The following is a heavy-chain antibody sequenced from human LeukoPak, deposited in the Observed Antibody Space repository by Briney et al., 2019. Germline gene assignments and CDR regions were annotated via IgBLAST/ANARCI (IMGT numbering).Heavy chain of an antibody. D-gene: IGHD6-13*01. CDR1: GGSISSSSYY. CDR3: ARYSSPSSFRFDP. J-gene: IGHJ5*02. Sequence: PSETLSLTCTVSGGSISSSSYYWGWIRQPPGKGLEWIGSIYYSGSTYYNPSLKSRVTISVDTSKNQFSLKLSSVTAADTAVYYCARYSSPSSFRFDPWGQGTLVTVSS. V-gene: IGHV4-39*07. CDR2: IYYSGST.